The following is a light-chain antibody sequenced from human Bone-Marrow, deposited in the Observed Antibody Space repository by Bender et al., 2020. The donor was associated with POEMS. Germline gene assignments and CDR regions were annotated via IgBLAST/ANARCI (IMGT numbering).Light chain of an antibody. J-gene: IGLJ1*01. CDR3: CSYTTSNTGV. Sequence: QSALTQPASVSGSPGQSITISCTGTSRDIGTYDYVSWYQQHPGKAPKLIIYDVSNRPSGVSHRFSGSKSGNTASLTVSGLQTEDEADYYCCSYTTSNTGVFGTGTKVTVL. CDR2: DVS. CDR1: SRDIGTYDY. V-gene: IGLV2-14*03.